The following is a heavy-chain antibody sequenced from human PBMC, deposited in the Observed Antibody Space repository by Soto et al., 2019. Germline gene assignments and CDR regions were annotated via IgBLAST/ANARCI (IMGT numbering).Heavy chain of an antibody. V-gene: IGHV3-33*01. J-gene: IGHJ5*02. Sequence: QVQLVEAGGGVVQPGESLRLSCTTYGFSFSGFVMQWVRQAPGKGLEWVAVIWTDGSQIHYADSVKGRFTISRDNSKNTVYLQMNSLRAEDTAVYYCVRGSSYSSTTCYNLGWFAPWGHGTQVTVSS. D-gene: IGHD2-2*01. CDR3: VRGSSYSSTTCYNLGWFAP. CDR2: IWTDGSQI. CDR1: GFSFSGFV.